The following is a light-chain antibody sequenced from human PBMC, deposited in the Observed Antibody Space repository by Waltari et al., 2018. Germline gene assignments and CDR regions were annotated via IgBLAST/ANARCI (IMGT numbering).Light chain of an antibody. CDR3: HQRSLWPWT. V-gene: IGKV3-11*01. Sequence: IVLTQSPATLSLSPGERATLSCRASQTVSTYLAWFQHKPGQAPRLLIYDASNRAPGIPARFSGRGSGTDFSLTISSLEPEDFAVYYCHQRSLWPWTFGQGTKVAIK. CDR2: DAS. CDR1: QTVSTY. J-gene: IGKJ1*01.